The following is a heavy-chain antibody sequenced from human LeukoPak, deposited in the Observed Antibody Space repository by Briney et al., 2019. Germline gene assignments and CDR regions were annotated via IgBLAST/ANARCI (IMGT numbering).Heavy chain of an antibody. V-gene: IGHV3-30*02. CDR2: IRYDGSNK. Sequence: GGSLRLSCAASGFTFSSYGMHWVRQAPGKGLEWVAFIRYDGSNKYYADSVKGRFTISRDNSKNTVYLQMNSLRAEDTAVYYCARVDYDVSTGYQNYFEFWGQGTLVTVSS. CDR3: ARVDYDVSTGYQNYFEF. CDR1: GFTFSSYG. D-gene: IGHD3-9*01. J-gene: IGHJ4*02.